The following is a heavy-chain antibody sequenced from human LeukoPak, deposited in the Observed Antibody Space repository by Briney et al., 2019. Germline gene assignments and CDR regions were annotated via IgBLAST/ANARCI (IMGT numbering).Heavy chain of an antibody. D-gene: IGHD1-14*01. V-gene: IGHV4-59*01. CDR2: VFYSGST. Sequence: SETLSLTCSVSGGSISSYYRFWIRQPPGKGLEWIGYVFYSGSTNYNPSLKSRVTISVDTSKNQFSLKLSSVTAADTAVYYCASSDIVTGTTYYFDYWGQGTLVTVSS. CDR3: ASSDIVTGTTYYFDY. CDR1: GGSISSYY. J-gene: IGHJ4*02.